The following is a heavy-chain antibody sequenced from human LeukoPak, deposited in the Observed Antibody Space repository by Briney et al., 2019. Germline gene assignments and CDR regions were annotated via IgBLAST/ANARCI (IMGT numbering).Heavy chain of an antibody. D-gene: IGHD4-23*01. CDR3: ARGGYGGNFSSKNDY. CDR2: INHSGST. V-gene: IGHV4-34*01. Sequence: PSETLSLTCAVYGGSFSGYYWSWTRQPPGKGLEWIGEINHSGSTNYNPSLKSRVTISVDTSKNQFSLKLSSVTAADTAVYYCARGGYGGNFSSKNDYWGQGTLVTVSS. CDR1: GGSFSGYY. J-gene: IGHJ4*02.